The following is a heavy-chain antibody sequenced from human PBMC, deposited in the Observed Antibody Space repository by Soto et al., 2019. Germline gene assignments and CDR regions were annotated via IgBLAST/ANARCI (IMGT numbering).Heavy chain of an antibody. V-gene: IGHV3-53*04. CDR2: IYSGGST. Sequence: GGSLRLSCAASGFTVSSNYMSWVRQAPGKGLEWVSVIYSGGSTYYADSVKGRFTISRHNSNNTLYLQMNSLRAEDTAVYYCARANYDILTGYYYYYMDVWGKGTTVTVSS. D-gene: IGHD3-9*01. CDR3: ARANYDILTGYYYYYMDV. CDR1: GFTVSSNY. J-gene: IGHJ6*03.